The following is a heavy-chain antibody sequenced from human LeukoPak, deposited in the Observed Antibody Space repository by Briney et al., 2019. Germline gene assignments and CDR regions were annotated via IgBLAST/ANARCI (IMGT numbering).Heavy chain of an antibody. D-gene: IGHD6-6*01. V-gene: IGHV4-39*07. CDR1: GGSISSSSYY. CDR2: IYYSGST. Sequence: SETLSHTCTVSGGSISSSSYYWGWIRQPPGNGLEWIGSIYYSGSTYYNPSLKTRVTISVDTSKNQFSLKLSPVTAADTAVYYCARDPNSSSSEAVDYWGQGTLVIVSS. J-gene: IGHJ4*02. CDR3: ARDPNSSSSEAVDY.